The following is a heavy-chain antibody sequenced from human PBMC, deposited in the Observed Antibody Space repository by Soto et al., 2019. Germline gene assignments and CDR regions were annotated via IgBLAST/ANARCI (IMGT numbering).Heavy chain of an antibody. CDR3: AKGTGDDFWSGTSSEFDP. D-gene: IGHD3-3*01. V-gene: IGHV3-23*01. CDR1: GFTFSSYA. Sequence: EVQLLESGGGLVQPGGSLRLYCAASGFTFSSYAMSWVRQTPGKGLEWVSAISGSGGSTYYADSVKGRFTISRDNSKNTLYLQMNSLRAEDTAVYYCAKGTGDDFWSGTSSEFDPWGQGTLVTVSS. J-gene: IGHJ5*02. CDR2: ISGSGGST.